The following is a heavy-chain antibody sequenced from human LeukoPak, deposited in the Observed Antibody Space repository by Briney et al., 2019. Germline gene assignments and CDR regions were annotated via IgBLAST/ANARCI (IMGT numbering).Heavy chain of an antibody. D-gene: IGHD3-22*01. CDR1: GFTFNIYA. J-gene: IGHJ4*02. CDR3: ARDRPNYYESNGHYYRRDGGH. CDR2: MCGSAGCT. V-gene: IGHV3-23*01. Sequence: GGSLRLSCAASGFTFNIYAMSWVRQAPGKGLEWVASMCGSAGCTYYADSVKGRFTISRDNSKNILYLQMNNLRAEDTAIYYCARDRPNYYESNGHYYRRDGGHWGQGTLVTVSS.